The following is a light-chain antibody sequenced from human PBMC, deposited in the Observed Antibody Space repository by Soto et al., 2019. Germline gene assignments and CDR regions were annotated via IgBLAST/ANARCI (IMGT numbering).Light chain of an antibody. J-gene: IGLJ1*01. V-gene: IGLV2-23*01. CDR3: CSYAGITTYYV. CDR2: GGT. CDR1: SSDVGSYNL. Sequence: QSVLTQPASVSGSPGQSITISCTGTSSDVGSYNLVSWYQQHPGEAPKLMIYGGTKRASGVSNRLSGPKSGNAASLTISGLQAEDEADYYCCSYAGITTYYVFGTGTKLTVL.